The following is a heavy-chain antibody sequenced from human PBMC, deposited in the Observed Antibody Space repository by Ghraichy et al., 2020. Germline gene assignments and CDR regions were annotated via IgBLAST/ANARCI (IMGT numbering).Heavy chain of an antibody. V-gene: IGHV3-30*02. D-gene: IGHD6-19*01. Sequence: GGSLRLSCAASGFTFSSYGMHWVRQAPGKGLEWVAFIRYDGSNKYYADSVQGRFTISRDNSKNTLYLQMNSLRAEDTAVYYCAKGGSGEYRTFDYWGQGTLVTVSS. CDR3: AKGGSGEYRTFDY. CDR2: IRYDGSNK. CDR1: GFTFSSYG. J-gene: IGHJ4*02.